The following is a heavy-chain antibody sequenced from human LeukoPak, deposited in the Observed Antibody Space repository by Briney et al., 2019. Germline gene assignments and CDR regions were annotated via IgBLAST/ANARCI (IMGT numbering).Heavy chain of an antibody. CDR2: IYNSGRT. V-gene: IGHV3-66*02. CDR1: AFTVSSCY. CDR3: GRRANYYYMDV. J-gene: IGHJ6*03. Sequence: PGGSLRLSCAAAAFTVSSCYMNWVRQTPGKGLEWVSIIYNSGRTYYADSMKGRFTISRDTSKNTLFLRMNSLRVEDTGVYYCGRRANYYYMDVWGKGTTVTVSS.